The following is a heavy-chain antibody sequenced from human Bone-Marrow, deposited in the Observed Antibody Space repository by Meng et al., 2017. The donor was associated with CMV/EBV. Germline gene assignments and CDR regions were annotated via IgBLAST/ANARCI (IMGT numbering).Heavy chain of an antibody. J-gene: IGHJ6*02. CDR1: GFNFSKTW. CDR2: IKTTIAGGTT. Sequence: GESLKISCAASGFNFSKTWMTWVRQAPGKGLEWVGRIKTTIAGGTTAYAAPVQGRFSNSRDDSKNTLYLQMNSLKTEDTAVYFCATDLDFYHYYYGMDVWGQGTTVTVS. D-gene: IGHD2-21*02. CDR3: ATDLDFYHYYYGMDV. V-gene: IGHV3-15*01.